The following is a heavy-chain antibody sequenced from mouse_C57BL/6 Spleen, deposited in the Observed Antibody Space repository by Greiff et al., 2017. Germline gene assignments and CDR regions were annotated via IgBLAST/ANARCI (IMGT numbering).Heavy chain of an antibody. CDR3: ARWYYGSSYEYYFDY. CDR1: GYAFSSSW. D-gene: IGHD1-1*01. V-gene: IGHV1-82*01. Sequence: QVHVKQSGPELVKPGASVKISCKASGYAFSSSWMNWVKQRPGKGLEWIGRIYPGDGDTNYNGKFKGKATLTADKSSSTAYMQLSSLTSEDSAVYFCARWYYGSSYEYYFDYWGQGTTLTVSS. J-gene: IGHJ2*01. CDR2: IYPGDGDT.